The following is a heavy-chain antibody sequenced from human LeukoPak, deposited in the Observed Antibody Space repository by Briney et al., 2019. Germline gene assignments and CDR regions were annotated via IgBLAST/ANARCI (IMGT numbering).Heavy chain of an antibody. CDR1: GFSLDDYG. CDR3: ARRASGGSTYWYFDL. CDR2: INWNGAET. J-gene: IGHJ2*01. D-gene: IGHD6-19*01. V-gene: IGHV3-20*04. Sequence: PGGSLRLSCGVSGFSLDDYGMGWVRQAPGKGLEYVSGINWNGAETGSADSVKGRFTISRDNAKKSLYLQMNSLRDEDTAFYYCARRASGGSTYWYFDLWGRDTLVTVSS.